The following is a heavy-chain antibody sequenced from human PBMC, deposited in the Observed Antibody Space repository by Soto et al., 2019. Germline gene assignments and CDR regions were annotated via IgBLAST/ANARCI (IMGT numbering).Heavy chain of an antibody. J-gene: IGHJ6*01. CDR2: IIPIPGTA. CDR3: ARSQGSSTSLEIYYYYYYGMDV. CDR1: GGTFGSYA. D-gene: IGHD2-2*01. Sequence: QVQLVQSGAEVKKPGSSVKVSCKASGGTFGSYAISWVRQAPGQGLEWMGGIIPIPGTANYAQKFQGRVTIAAEESTSTAYMELSSLRSEDTAVYYCARSQGSSTSLEIYYYYYYGMDVWGQGTKVTVYS. V-gene: IGHV1-69*01.